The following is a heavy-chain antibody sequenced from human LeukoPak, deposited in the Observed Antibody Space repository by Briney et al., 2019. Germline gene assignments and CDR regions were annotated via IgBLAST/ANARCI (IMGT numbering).Heavy chain of an antibody. CDR3: ATVVLPPDWFDP. CDR1: GYTLTELS. V-gene: IGHV1-24*01. Sequence: ASVKVSCKVSGYTLTELSMHWVRQAPGKGLEWMGGFDPEDGEIIYPQKFQGRVTMTEDTSTDTAYMELSSLRSEDTAVYYCATVVLPPDWFDPWAREPWSPSPQ. CDR2: FDPEDGEI. J-gene: IGHJ5*02.